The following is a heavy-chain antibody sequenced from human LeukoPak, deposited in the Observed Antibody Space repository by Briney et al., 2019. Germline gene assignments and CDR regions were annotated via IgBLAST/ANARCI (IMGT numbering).Heavy chain of an antibody. V-gene: IGHV1-18*01. CDR3: ARAPYYDFWSGYPTTFDY. CDR2: ISAYNGNT. CDR1: GYTFTSYG. Sequence: ASVKVSCKASGYTFTSYGISWVRQAPGQGLEWMGWISAYNGNTNYAQKLQGRVTMTTDTSTSTAYMELRSLRSDDTAVYYCARAPYYDFWSGYPTTFDYWGQGTLVTVSS. J-gene: IGHJ4*02. D-gene: IGHD3-3*01.